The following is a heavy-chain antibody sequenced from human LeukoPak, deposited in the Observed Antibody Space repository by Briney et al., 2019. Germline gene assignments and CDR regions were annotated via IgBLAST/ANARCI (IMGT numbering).Heavy chain of an antibody. Sequence: PSETLSLTRTVPGGSISSYYRSSIQPPPGQGLQRIGHPSKSGITNYSPSLKSRVTIFGDTFKNHFFMKLSSVTAADTAMYYCARARYVNSFYAFDIWGQGTLVTVSS. V-gene: IGHV4-59*01. CDR1: GGSISSYY. CDR2: PSKSGIT. CDR3: ARARYVNSFYAFDI. D-gene: IGHD3-9*01. J-gene: IGHJ3*02.